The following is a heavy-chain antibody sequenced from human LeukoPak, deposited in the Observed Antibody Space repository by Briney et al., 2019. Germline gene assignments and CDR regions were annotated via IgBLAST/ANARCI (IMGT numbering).Heavy chain of an antibody. CDR1: GGTFCRYA. CDR3: ATSYQIPREYIYFDY. Sequence: SVKISCKVSGGTFCRYAISRVRHAPEQGLESMGGIIPIFDTANHAQKFHERLTITTDESTSTAYMELSSLRSEDTAVYYCATSYQIPREYIYFDYWGQGSMVTDSS. D-gene: IGHD2/OR15-2a*01. V-gene: IGHV1-69*05. CDR2: IIPIFDTA. J-gene: IGHJ4*02.